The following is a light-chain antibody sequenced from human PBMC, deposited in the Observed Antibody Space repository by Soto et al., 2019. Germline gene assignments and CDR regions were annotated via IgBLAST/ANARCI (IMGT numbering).Light chain of an antibody. CDR3: AAWDDSLNGYV. J-gene: IGLJ1*01. Sequence: QSVLTQPPSASGTPGQRVTISCSGSSSNIGSNTVNCYQQLPGTAPKLLIYSNNQRPSGVPDRFSGSKSGTSASLAISGLQPEDEADYYCAAWDDSLNGYVFGTGTKLTVL. CDR2: SNN. CDR1: SSNIGSNT. V-gene: IGLV1-44*01.